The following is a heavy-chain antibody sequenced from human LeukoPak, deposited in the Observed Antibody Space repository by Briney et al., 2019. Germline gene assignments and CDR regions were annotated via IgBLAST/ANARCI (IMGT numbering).Heavy chain of an antibody. J-gene: IGHJ4*02. Sequence: PSETLSLTCAVSGYSISSGYFWGWVRQAPGKGLEWISYISSSGSPIYYADSVKGRFTISRDNAKNSLYLQMNSLRAEDTAFYYCARVPHYNFWSGYSFDYWGQGTLVTVSS. D-gene: IGHD3-3*01. CDR1: GYSISSGY. V-gene: IGHV3-48*03. CDR2: ISSSGSPI. CDR3: ARVPHYNFWSGYSFDY.